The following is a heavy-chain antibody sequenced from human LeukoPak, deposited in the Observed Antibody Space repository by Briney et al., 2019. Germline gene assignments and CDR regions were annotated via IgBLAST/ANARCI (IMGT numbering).Heavy chain of an antibody. V-gene: IGHV4-4*07. CDR1: GGSISSYY. J-gene: IGHJ5*02. CDR3: AIASTDILTGYPGFFWFDP. D-gene: IGHD3-9*01. Sequence: SESLSLTCTVSGGSISSYYWSWIRQPAGKGLEGIGRIYTSGSTNYNPSLKSRVTMSVDTSKNQFSLKLSSVTAADTAVYNGAIASTDILTGYPGFFWFDPWGQGTLVTVSS. CDR2: IYTSGST.